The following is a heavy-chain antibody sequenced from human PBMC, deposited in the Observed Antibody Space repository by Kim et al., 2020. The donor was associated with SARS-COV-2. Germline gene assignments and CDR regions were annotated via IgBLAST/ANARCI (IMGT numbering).Heavy chain of an antibody. CDR3: ARLRITMVRGVQPVTTLPVGFDY. J-gene: IGHJ4*02. Sequence: SETLSLTCTVSGGSISSSSYYWGWIRQPPGKGLEWIGSIYYSGSTYYNPSLKSRVTISVDTSKNQFSLKLSSVTAADTAVYYCARLRITMVRGVQPVTTLPVGFDYWGQGTLVTVSS. CDR1: GGSISSSSYY. V-gene: IGHV4-39*01. CDR2: IYYSGST. D-gene: IGHD3-10*01.